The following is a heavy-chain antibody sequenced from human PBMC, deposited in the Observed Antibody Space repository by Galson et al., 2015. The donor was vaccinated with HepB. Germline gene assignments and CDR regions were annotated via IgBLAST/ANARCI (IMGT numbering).Heavy chain of an antibody. J-gene: IGHJ6*02. CDR1: GFTFGDYA. D-gene: IGHD2-21*02. CDR3: TRDSRGDSLYYYYYYGMDV. Sequence: SLRLSCAASGFTFGDYAMSWFRQAPGKGLEWVGFIRSKAYGGTTEYAASVKGRFTISRDDSKSIAYLQMSSLKTEDTAVYYCTRDSRGDSLYYYYYYGMDVWGQGTTVTVSS. V-gene: IGHV3-49*03. CDR2: IRSKAYGGTT.